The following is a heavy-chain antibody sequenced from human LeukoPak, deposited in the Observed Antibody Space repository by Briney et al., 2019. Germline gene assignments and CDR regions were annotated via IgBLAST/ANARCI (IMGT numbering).Heavy chain of an antibody. V-gene: IGHV4-4*02. CDR2: IYHSGST. CDR1: GSSISSSNW. Sequence: SGTLSLTCAVSGSSISSSNWWSWVRQPPGQGLEWIGEIYHSGSTNYNPSLKSRVTISVDTSKNQSSLKLSSVSAADTAVYYCARHSYDYGGTVDYWGQGTLVTVSS. J-gene: IGHJ4*02. CDR3: ARHSYDYGGTVDY. D-gene: IGHD4-23*01.